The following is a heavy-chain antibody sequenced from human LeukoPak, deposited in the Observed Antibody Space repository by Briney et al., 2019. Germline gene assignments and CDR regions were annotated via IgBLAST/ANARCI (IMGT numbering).Heavy chain of an antibody. CDR2: ISESGDVT. J-gene: IGHJ4*02. V-gene: IGHV3-23*01. Sequence: GGSLRLSCEASGFTFSNYPMSWVRQAPGRGLEWVSVISESGDVTHYSDAMKGRFTISRDNAKNTLNLQMNSLRAEDTAIYYCARDSSHYLGSSDYWGQGTLVTVSS. CDR1: GFTFSNYP. D-gene: IGHD6-6*01. CDR3: ARDSSHYLGSSDY.